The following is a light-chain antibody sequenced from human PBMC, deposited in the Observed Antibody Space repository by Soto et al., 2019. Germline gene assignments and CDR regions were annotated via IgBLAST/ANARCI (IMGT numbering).Light chain of an antibody. Sequence: QSVLTQPPSVSGAPGQRVTISCTGSSSNIGAGYDVHWYQQLPGTAPKLLIYGNSNRPSGVPDRFSGSTSGTSASLAITGLQAPAEADYYCQTYDSSLSDWVFGGGTKLTVL. V-gene: IGLV1-40*01. CDR2: GNS. CDR3: QTYDSSLSDWV. J-gene: IGLJ3*02. CDR1: SSNIGAGYD.